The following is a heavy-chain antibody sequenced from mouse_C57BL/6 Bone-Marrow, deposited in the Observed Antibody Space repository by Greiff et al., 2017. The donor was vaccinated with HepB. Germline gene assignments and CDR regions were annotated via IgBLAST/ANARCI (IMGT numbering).Heavy chain of an antibody. CDR2: IDPENGDT. Sequence: EVQLKESGAELVRPGASVKLSCTASGFNIKDDYMHWVKQRPEQGLEWIGWIDPENGDTEYASKFQGKATITADTSSNTAYLQLSSLTSEDTAVYYCTTRYYGSSLFAYWGQGTLVTVSA. V-gene: IGHV14-4*01. CDR3: TTRYYGSSLFAY. D-gene: IGHD1-1*01. J-gene: IGHJ3*01. CDR1: GFNIKDDY.